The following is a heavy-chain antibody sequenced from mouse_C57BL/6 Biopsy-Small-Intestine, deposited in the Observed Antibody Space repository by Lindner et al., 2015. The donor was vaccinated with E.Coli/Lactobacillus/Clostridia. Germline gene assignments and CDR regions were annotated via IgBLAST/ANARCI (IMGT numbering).Heavy chain of an antibody. J-gene: IGHJ3*01. Sequence: SVKVSCKAFWLHLLPVYGISWVRQAPGQGLEWMGWISAYSGDTHYAQKVQGRVILTRDTSTTTAYMELTNLRSDDTAVYYCAIIDLGLGGSRGFDYWGQGTLVTVS. CDR1: LHLLPVYG. CDR3: AIIDLGLGGSRGFDY. CDR2: ISAYSGDT. D-gene: IGHD1-1*02. V-gene: IGHV1-7*01.